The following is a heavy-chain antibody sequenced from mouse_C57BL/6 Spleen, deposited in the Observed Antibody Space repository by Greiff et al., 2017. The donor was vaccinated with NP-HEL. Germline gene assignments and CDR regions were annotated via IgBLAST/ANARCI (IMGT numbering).Heavy chain of an antibody. Sequence: VQLKQPGAELVKPGASVKMSCKASGYTFTSYWITWVKQRPGQGLEWIGDIYPGSGSTNYNEKFKSKATLTVDTSSSTAYMQLSSLTAEDSAVYYCASYDGYSWFAYWGQGTLVTVSA. CDR3: ASYDGYSWFAY. D-gene: IGHD2-3*01. CDR2: IYPGSGST. J-gene: IGHJ3*01. V-gene: IGHV1-55*01. CDR1: GYTFTSYW.